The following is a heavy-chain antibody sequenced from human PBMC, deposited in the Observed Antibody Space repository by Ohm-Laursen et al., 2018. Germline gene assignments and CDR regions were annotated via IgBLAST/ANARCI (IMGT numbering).Heavy chain of an antibody. CDR1: GYTFTGYY. Sequence: ASVKVSCKASGYTFTGYYMHWVRQAPGQGLEWMGWINPNSGGTNYAQKFQGRVTMTRDTSISTAYMALSRLRSDDTAVYYCAREPYYYDSSGTFDYWGQGTLVTVSS. CDR3: AREPYYYDSSGTFDY. V-gene: IGHV1-2*02. J-gene: IGHJ4*02. D-gene: IGHD3-22*01. CDR2: INPNSGGT.